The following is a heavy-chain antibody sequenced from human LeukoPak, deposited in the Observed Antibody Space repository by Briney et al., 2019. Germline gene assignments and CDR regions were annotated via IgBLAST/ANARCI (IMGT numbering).Heavy chain of an antibody. D-gene: IGHD5-24*01. V-gene: IGHV3-66*02. CDR3: ARARIEMTIIVDWFDP. CDR2: IYRGGGT. Sequence: GGSLRLSCAASGFTVSNSYMSWVRQAPGKGVEWVSVIYRGGGTYYTDSVKGRFTISRDNSKNTLYLQMNSLRVEDTAVYYCARARIEMTIIVDWFDPWGQGTLVTVSS. CDR1: GFTVSNSY. J-gene: IGHJ5*02.